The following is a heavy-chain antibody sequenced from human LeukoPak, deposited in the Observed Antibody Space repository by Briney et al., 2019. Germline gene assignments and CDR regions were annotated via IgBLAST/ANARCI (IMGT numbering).Heavy chain of an antibody. CDR3: AKDLADIVAVPAAPFDY. CDR2: ISYDGSNK. J-gene: IGHJ4*02. V-gene: IGHV3-30*18. Sequence: GGSLRLSCAASGFTFSSYGMHWVRQAPGKGLEWVAVISYDGSNKYYADSVKGRFTISRDNSKNTLYLQMNSLRAEDTAVYYCAKDLADIVAVPAAPFDYWGQGTLVTVSS. CDR1: GFTFSSYG. D-gene: IGHD2-2*01.